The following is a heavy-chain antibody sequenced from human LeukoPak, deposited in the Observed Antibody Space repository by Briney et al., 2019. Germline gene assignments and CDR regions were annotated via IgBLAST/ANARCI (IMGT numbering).Heavy chain of an antibody. J-gene: IGHJ6*02. Sequence: ASVKVSCKASGGTFSSYAISWVRQAPGQGLEWMGGIIPIFGTANYAQKFQGRVTIIADESTSTAYMELSSLRSEDTAVYYCARDRGIAAAGPLYYYYGMDVWGQGTTVTVSS. V-gene: IGHV1-69*01. CDR2: IIPIFGTA. CDR1: GGTFSSYA. CDR3: ARDRGIAAAGPLYYYYGMDV. D-gene: IGHD6-13*01.